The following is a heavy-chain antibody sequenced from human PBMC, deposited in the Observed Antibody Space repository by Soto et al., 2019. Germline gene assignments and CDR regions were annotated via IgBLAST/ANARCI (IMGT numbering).Heavy chain of an antibody. V-gene: IGHV3-73*01. CDR2: IRSKANSYAT. Sequence: GGSLRLSCAAPGFTFSGSAMHWVRQASGKGLEWVGRIRSKANSYATAYAASVKGRFTISRDDSKNTAYLQMNSLKTEDTAVYYCTRDIVVVVAAPEYGMDVWGQGTTVTVFS. J-gene: IGHJ6*02. CDR1: GFTFSGSA. D-gene: IGHD2-15*01. CDR3: TRDIVVVVAAPEYGMDV.